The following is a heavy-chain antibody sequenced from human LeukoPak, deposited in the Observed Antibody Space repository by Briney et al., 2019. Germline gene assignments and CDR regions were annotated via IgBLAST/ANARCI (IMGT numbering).Heavy chain of an antibody. CDR3: ARGCSGGSCYSDYYGMDV. CDR2: IYSGGST. Sequence: GGSLRLSCAASGFTFSSYWMSWVRQAPGKGLEWVSVIYSGGSTYYADSVKGRFTISRDNSKNTLYLQMNSLRAEDTAVYYCARGCSGGSCYSDYYGMDVWGQGTTVTVSS. D-gene: IGHD2-15*01. CDR1: GFTFSSYW. V-gene: IGHV3-66*01. J-gene: IGHJ6*02.